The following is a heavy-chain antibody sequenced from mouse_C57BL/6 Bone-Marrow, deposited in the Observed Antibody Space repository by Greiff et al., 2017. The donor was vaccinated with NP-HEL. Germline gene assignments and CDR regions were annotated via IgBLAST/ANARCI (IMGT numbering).Heavy chain of an antibody. CDR2: IGAGGST. CDR1: GFSLTSYG. V-gene: IGHV2-9*02. Sequence: VQLQQSGPGLVAPSQSLSITCTVSGFSLTSYGVHWVRQPPGKGLEWLGVIGAGGSTNYNSALMSRLSISKDNSKSQVFLKMNSLRTDDTAMYYCARDYYGSSDVFAYWGQGTLVTVSA. CDR3: ARDYYGSSDVFAY. J-gene: IGHJ3*01. D-gene: IGHD1-1*01.